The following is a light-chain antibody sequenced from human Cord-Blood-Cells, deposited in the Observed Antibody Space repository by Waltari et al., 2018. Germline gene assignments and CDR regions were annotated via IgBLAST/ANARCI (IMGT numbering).Light chain of an antibody. J-gene: IGKJ1*01. CDR1: QSISSW. CDR2: KAS. V-gene: IGKV1-5*03. Sequence: DIQMTQSPSTLSASVGDRVTIPCRASQSISSWLAGYQNKPGKAPKLLIYKASSLESGVPSRFSGSGSGTEFTLTISSLQPDDFATYYCQQYNSYSWTFGQGTKVQIK. CDR3: QQYNSYSWT.